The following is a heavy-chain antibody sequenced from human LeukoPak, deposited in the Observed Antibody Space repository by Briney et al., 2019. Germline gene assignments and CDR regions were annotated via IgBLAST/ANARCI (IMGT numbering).Heavy chain of an antibody. Sequence: PGGSLRLSCAASGFPFGDYYMTWIRQAPGKGLEWISYISRSGDTLYYADSVEGRFTISRDNAKNSLFLQMNSLRADDTAVYYCAREVVKFPDYYYYGMDVWGQGTTVTVSS. CDR3: AREVVKFPDYYYYGMDV. D-gene: IGHD2/OR15-2a*01. CDR1: GFPFGDYY. CDR2: ISRSGDTL. J-gene: IGHJ6*02. V-gene: IGHV3-11*01.